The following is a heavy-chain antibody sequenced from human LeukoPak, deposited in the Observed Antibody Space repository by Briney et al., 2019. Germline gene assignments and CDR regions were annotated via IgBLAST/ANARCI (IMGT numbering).Heavy chain of an antibody. CDR3: ARDRDSSSWEYYYYYYGIDV. D-gene: IGHD6-13*01. CDR2: MNPNSGNT. CDR1: GYTFTIYD. Sequence: GASVTVSFKASGYTFTIYDINWVRQATGQGLEWMGWMNPNSGNTGYAQKFQGRVTMTRNTSISTAYMELSSLRSEDTAVYYCARDRDSSSWEYYYYYYGIDVWGQGTTVTVSS. V-gene: IGHV1-8*01. J-gene: IGHJ6*02.